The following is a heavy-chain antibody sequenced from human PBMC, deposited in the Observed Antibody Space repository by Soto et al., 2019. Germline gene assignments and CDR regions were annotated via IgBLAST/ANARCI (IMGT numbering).Heavy chain of an antibody. CDR2: IYYSXSP. Sequence: XXTLSLTCTVSCGSISSYYWSWIRQPPGKGLEWIGXIYYSXSPNYNNSLKXXVTLSVDXXKNQFSLKMRSVTAADTAVYYCARSRNQPVLDYWGQGTLVTVSS. D-gene: IGHD4-17*01. J-gene: IGHJ4*02. V-gene: IGHV4-59*01. CDR1: CGSISSYY. CDR3: ARSRNQPVLDY.